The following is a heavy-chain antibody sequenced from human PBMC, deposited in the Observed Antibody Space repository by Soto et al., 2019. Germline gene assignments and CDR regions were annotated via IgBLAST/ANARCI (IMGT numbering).Heavy chain of an antibody. CDR2: INPNSVGT. V-gene: IGHV1-2*02. CDR3: ASETMVRAAHGFVI. Sequence: ASVKVSCKASGYTFTGHYMHWVRQAPGQGLEWMGWINPNSVGTNYAQKFQGRVTMTRDTSISTAYMELSRLRSDDTAVYYCASETMVRAAHGFVIWGQGTMVTVSS. D-gene: IGHD3-10*01. CDR1: GYTFTGHY. J-gene: IGHJ3*02.